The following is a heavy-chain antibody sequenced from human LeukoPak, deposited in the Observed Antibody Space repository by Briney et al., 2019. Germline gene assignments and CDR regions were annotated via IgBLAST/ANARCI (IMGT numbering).Heavy chain of an antibody. CDR3: ARNLNLYDSSGYCDY. J-gene: IGHJ4*02. CDR2: INPSGGNT. D-gene: IGHD3-22*01. V-gene: IGHV1-46*01. CDR1: GYTFTSYY. Sequence: ASVKVSCKASGYTFTSYYMHWVRQAPGQGLEWMGIINPSGGNTSYAQKFQGRVTMTRDTSTSTVYMELSSLRSEDTAVYYCARNLNLYDSSGYCDYWGQGTLVTVSS.